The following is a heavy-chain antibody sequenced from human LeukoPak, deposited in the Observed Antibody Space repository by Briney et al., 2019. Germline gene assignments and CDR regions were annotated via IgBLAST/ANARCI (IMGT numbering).Heavy chain of an antibody. D-gene: IGHD3-3*01. CDR1: GGTFSSYT. V-gene: IGHV3-7*01. CDR2: IKQDGSGK. J-gene: IGHJ6*02. CDR3: ARDVESYYYGMDV. Sequence: ASVKVSCKASGGTFSSYTISWVRQAPGKGLEWVANIKQDGSGKYYVDSVKGRFTISRDNAKNSLYLQMNSLRAEDTAVYYCARDVESYYYGMDVWGQGTTVTVSS.